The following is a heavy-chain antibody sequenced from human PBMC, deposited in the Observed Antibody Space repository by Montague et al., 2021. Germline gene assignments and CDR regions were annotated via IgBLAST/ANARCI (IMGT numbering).Heavy chain of an antibody. CDR3: VVTPSLYYTGMDV. CDR2: NYESGNN. V-gene: IGHV4-39*01. D-gene: IGHD4-23*01. CDR1: GGSISSSSYN. J-gene: IGHJ6*02. Sequence: SETLSLTCTVYGGSISSSSYNWVWMRQAQGKEREGIGSNYESGNNYYNPSLKSRLTISVDTSKNQFSLKLSSVTAADTAVYYGVVTPSLYYTGMDVWGQGTTVTVSS.